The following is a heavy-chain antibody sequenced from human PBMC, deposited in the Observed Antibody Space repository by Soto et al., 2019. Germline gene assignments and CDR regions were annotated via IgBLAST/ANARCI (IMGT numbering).Heavy chain of an antibody. Sequence: GASVKVSCKASGYTFTSYVISWVRQAPGQGLEWMGWISAYNGNTNYAQKLQGRVTMTTDTSTSTAYMELRSLRSDDTAVYYCASLLEWGLPYGMDVWGQGTTVTVSS. CDR2: ISAYNGNT. J-gene: IGHJ6*02. CDR1: GYTFTSYV. D-gene: IGHD3-3*01. CDR3: ASLLEWGLPYGMDV. V-gene: IGHV1-18*01.